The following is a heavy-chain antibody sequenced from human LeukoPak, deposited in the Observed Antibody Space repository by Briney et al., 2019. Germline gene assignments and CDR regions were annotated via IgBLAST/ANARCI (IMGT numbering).Heavy chain of an antibody. CDR3: ARDLSRDIVVVPAAIVAFDI. CDR2: INPNNGGT. J-gene: IGHJ3*02. Sequence: ASVKVSCKASGYTFTAYEVDWVRQAPGQGLEHMGRINPNNGGTNYAQKFQGRVTMTRDTSISTVYMELSRLGSDDTAVYYCARDLSRDIVVVPAAIVAFDIWGQGTMVTVSS. V-gene: IGHV1-2*06. D-gene: IGHD2-2*01. CDR1: GYTFTAYE.